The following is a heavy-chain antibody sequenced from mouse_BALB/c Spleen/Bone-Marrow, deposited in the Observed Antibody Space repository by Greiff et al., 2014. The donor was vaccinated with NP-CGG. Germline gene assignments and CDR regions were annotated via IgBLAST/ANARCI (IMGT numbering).Heavy chain of an antibody. Sequence: LQESGAKLVRPGVSVKISCKGSGYTFTDHAMHWVKRSHAKSLEGIGLISGYYGDAIYNQKFKGKATMTVDKSSSTAYMELARLTSEDSAIYYCARSGKVRNAMDYWGQGTSVTVSS. CDR3: ARSGKVRNAMDY. CDR2: ISGYYGDA. J-gene: IGHJ4*01. CDR1: GYTFTDHA. V-gene: IGHV1S137*01. D-gene: IGHD2-14*01.